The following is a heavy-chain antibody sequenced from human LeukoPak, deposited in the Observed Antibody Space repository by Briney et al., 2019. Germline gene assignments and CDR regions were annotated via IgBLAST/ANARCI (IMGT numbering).Heavy chain of an antibody. CDR1: GGSISSSSYY. V-gene: IGHV4-61*05. J-gene: IGHJ6*02. CDR3: ARVWGYSYGPLYYYYYGMDV. D-gene: IGHD5-18*01. Sequence: SETLSLTCTVSGGSISSSSYYWGWIRQPPGKGLEWIGYIYYSGSTNYNPSLKSRVTISVDTSKNQFSLKLSSVTAADTAVYYCARVWGYSYGPLYYYYYGMDVWGQGTTVTVSS. CDR2: IYYSGST.